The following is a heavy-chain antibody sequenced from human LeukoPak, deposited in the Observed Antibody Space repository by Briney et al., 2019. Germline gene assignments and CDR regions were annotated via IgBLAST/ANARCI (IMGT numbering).Heavy chain of an antibody. Sequence: GGSLRLSCAGSGFTFSSYSMHWVRQAPGKGLEWVSHIGGFGDLKNYADSVKGRFTISRDNAKNTLYLQMNSLRAEDTAVYYCARDVRGDFDYWGQGTLVTVSS. CDR2: IGGFGDLK. J-gene: IGHJ4*02. CDR1: GFTFSSYS. D-gene: IGHD2/OR15-2a*01. V-gene: IGHV3-48*04. CDR3: ARDVRGDFDY.